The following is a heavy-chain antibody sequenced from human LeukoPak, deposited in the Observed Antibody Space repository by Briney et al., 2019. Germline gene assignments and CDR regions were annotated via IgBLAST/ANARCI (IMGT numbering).Heavy chain of an antibody. Sequence: GGSLRLSCSVSGFTVSSKYMSWVRQAPGKGLEWVSVINAGGTTHYADSVKGRSTISRDNSKNTLYVQMNSLRAEDTAVYYCAKSQFGGVFDGFDIWGQGTMVTVSS. CDR3: AKSQFGGVFDGFDI. D-gene: IGHD3-16*01. V-gene: IGHV3-66*01. CDR2: INAGGTT. J-gene: IGHJ3*02. CDR1: GFTVSSKY.